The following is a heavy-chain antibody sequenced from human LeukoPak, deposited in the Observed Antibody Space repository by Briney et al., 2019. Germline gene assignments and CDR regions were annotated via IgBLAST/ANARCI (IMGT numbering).Heavy chain of an antibody. CDR2: INPNSGGT. V-gene: IGHV1-2*02. J-gene: IGHJ4*02. Sequence: ASVKVSCKASGYTFTGYYMHWVRQAPGQGLEWMGWINPNSGGTNYAQKFQGRVTMTRDTSISTAYMGLSRLRSDDTAVYYCARTLEGHYYGSGSYYPLGYWGQGTLVTVSS. CDR1: GYTFTGYY. CDR3: ARTLEGHYYGSGSYYPLGY. D-gene: IGHD3-10*01.